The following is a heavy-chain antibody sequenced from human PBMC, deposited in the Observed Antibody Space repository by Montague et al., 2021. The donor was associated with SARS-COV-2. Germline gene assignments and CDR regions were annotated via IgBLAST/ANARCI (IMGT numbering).Heavy chain of an antibody. CDR1: GFTFSSYA. J-gene: IGHJ4*02. D-gene: IGHD5-12*01. Sequence: FLRLSCAASGFTFSSYAMHWVRQAPGKGLEWVAVISYDGSNKYYADSVKGRFTISRDNSKNTLYLQMNSLRAEDTAVCYCARIQYGGYGGAFDYWGQGTLVTVSS. CDR2: ISYDGSNK. CDR3: ARIQYGGYGGAFDY. V-gene: IGHV3-30-3*01.